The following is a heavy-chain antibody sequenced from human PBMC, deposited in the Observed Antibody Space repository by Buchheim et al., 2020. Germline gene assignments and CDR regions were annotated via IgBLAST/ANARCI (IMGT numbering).Heavy chain of an antibody. CDR2: ISSTSAKI. Sequence: EVQLVESGGGLVKPGGSLRLSCAASGFTFSSYTMNWARQAPGEGLEWVASISSTSAKIYYADSVKGRFTISSDNAKNSLDVQMNSLRVEDTAVYYCARGYCSTTSCYTREESMDVWGKGTT. CDR1: GFTFSSYT. V-gene: IGHV3-21*01. CDR3: ARGYCSTTSCYTREESMDV. J-gene: IGHJ6*03. D-gene: IGHD2-2*02.